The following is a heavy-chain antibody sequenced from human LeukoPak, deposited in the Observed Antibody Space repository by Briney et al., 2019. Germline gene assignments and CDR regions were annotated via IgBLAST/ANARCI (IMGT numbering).Heavy chain of an antibody. CDR1: RFTFSDHY. D-gene: IGHD1-7*01. J-gene: IGHJ4*02. V-gene: IGHV3-72*01. CDR3: VARISGTTE. Sequence: GSLRLSCAASRFTFSDHYMDWVRQAPGKGLEWVARIKNRANSNIIDYAASVKGRFTISRDDSKNSLFLQMSSLEAEDTAVYHCVARISGTTEWGQGTLVTVSS. CDR2: IKNRANSNII.